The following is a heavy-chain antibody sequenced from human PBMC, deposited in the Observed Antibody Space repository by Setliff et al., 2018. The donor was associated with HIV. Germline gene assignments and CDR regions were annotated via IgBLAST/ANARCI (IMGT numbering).Heavy chain of an antibody. Sequence: GGSLRLSCAPSGFTFGSYAMSWVRQAPGKGLEWVSVISGSGDSTFYADSLKGRFTISRDNSKNTLYLQMNSLIAADTAVYYCAKHQKYYYDSSGSILDYGGQGTLVTVSS. CDR1: GFTFGSYA. V-gene: IGHV3-23*01. CDR3: AKHQKYYYDSSGSILDY. CDR2: ISGSGDST. J-gene: IGHJ4*02. D-gene: IGHD3-22*01.